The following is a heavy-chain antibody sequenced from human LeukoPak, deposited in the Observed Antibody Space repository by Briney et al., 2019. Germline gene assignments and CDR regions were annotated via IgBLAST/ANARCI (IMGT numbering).Heavy chain of an antibody. Sequence: GGSLRLSCAASGFTFRNYAMSWVRQAPGKGLEWVSGIGGNGGGTYADSVKGRFTISRDNSKNTLFLQMNSLRVEDTAVYYCAKGDRNSGWFDWGQGTLVIVSS. D-gene: IGHD6-19*01. V-gene: IGHV3-23*01. CDR3: AKGDRNSGWFD. CDR1: GFTFRNYA. CDR2: IGGNGGGT. J-gene: IGHJ4*02.